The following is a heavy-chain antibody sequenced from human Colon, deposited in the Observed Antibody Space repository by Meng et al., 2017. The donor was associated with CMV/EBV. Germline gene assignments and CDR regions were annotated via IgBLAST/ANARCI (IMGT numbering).Heavy chain of an antibody. CDR1: GYTFTDYY. D-gene: IGHD6-19*01. Sequence: ASVKVSCKASGYTFTDYYIHWVRQAPGQGLEWLGRINPKTGGRNVGEKFQGRVTVTRDTSINTAYMEMSSLRFDDTAIYYCARGRIGVTGPSPGPDFWGQGALVTVSS. CDR2: INPKTGGR. CDR3: ARGRIGVTGPSPGPDF. V-gene: IGHV1-2*06. J-gene: IGHJ4*02.